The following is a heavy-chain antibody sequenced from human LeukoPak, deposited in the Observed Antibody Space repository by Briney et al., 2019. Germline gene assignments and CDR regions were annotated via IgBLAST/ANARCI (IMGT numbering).Heavy chain of an antibody. CDR3: AKDISGGDCPDY. J-gene: IGHJ4*02. D-gene: IGHD2-21*02. CDR2: INSDGSST. Sequence: PGGSLRLSCAASGFTFSSHWMHWVRQAPGKGLVWVSRINSDGSSTSYADSVKGRFTISRDNAKNTLYLQMNSLRAEDRAVYYCAKDISGGDCPDYWGQGTPVTVSS. V-gene: IGHV3-74*01. CDR1: GFTFSSHW.